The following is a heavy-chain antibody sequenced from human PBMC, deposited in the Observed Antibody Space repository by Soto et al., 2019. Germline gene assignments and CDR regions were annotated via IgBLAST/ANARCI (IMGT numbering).Heavy chain of an antibody. V-gene: IGHV1-46*01. Sequence: QVQLVQSGAEVKKPGASVKVSCKASGYTFTNYYMHWVRQAPGQGLEWMGIFNPSGTSTTYAQKFKGSVTMTRYSSTSTVYMELNSLRSDDTAVYYCARALPRSSGYSYGALDYWGQGTLVTVSS. CDR1: GYTFTNYY. D-gene: IGHD5-18*01. CDR3: ARALPRSSGYSYGALDY. J-gene: IGHJ4*02. CDR2: FNPSGTST.